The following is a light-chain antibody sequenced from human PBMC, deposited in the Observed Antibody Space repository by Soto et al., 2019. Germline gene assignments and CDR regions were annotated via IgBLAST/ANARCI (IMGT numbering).Light chain of an antibody. J-gene: IGKJ5*01. Sequence: ELVFTQSPGTLSLSPGARATLSCRASQSVPRSYLAWYQQKPGQAPRLLIYGTSSRATGIPDRFSGSGSGTDFTLTISRLEPEYSAVVDCQQYGSSITFGQGTRLEIK. V-gene: IGKV3-20*01. CDR1: QSVPRSY. CDR3: QQYGSSIT. CDR2: GTS.